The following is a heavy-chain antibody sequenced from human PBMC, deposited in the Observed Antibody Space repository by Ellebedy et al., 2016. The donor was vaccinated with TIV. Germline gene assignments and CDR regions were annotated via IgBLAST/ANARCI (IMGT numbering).Heavy chain of an antibody. V-gene: IGHV3-23*01. CDR2: LYGSGRGI. CDR1: GFTFSSFA. CDR3: AKDDGYTNGYDAFDI. Sequence: PGGSLRLSCAASGFTFSSFAMGWVRQTPGKGLEGVSGLYGSGRGIFYSDSVKGRFTMSRDNSKNTLYLQMKSLRAEDTAVYYCAKDDGYTNGYDAFDIWGQGTKVTVSS. D-gene: IGHD5-18*01. J-gene: IGHJ3*02.